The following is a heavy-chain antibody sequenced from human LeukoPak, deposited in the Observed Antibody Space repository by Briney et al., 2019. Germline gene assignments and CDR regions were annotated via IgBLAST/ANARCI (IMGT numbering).Heavy chain of an antibody. CDR3: ARAMPYFYGAIAVPGTIDY. J-gene: IGHJ4*02. Sequence: SETLSLTCAVYGETFIHNFWTWIRQPPGKRLEWIGQINHSGSTYYNPSLKSRVTILVDTSKNQFSLKLTSVTAADTAVYYCARAMPYFYGAIAVPGTIDYWGQEILVTVSS. D-gene: IGHD6-19*01. V-gene: IGHV4-34*01. CDR2: INHSGST. CDR1: GETFIHNF.